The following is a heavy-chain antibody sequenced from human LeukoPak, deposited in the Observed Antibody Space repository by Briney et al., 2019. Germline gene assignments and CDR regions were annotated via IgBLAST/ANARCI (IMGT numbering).Heavy chain of an antibody. Sequence: PGGSLRLSCAASGFTFSSYGMHWVRQAPGKGLEWVAVIWYDGSNKYCADSVKGRFTISRDNSKNTLYLQMNSLRAEDTAVYYCARDMDGGDPMYYFDYWGQGTLVTASS. CDR2: IWYDGSNK. J-gene: IGHJ4*02. CDR1: GFTFSSYG. CDR3: ARDMDGGDPMYYFDY. D-gene: IGHD2-21*02. V-gene: IGHV3-33*01.